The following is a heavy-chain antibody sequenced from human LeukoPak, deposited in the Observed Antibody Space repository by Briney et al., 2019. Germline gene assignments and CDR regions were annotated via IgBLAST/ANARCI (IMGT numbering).Heavy chain of an antibody. CDR3: ARTSRINMVLDP. D-gene: IGHD3-10*01. Sequence: SETLSLTCGVSGGSISNTNWWTWVRQPPGKGLEWIGEIYHSGSTNYNPSLKSRVTISVDKSKNQFSLKLSSVTAADTAVYYRARTSRINMVLDPWGQGTLVTVSS. CDR2: IYHSGST. J-gene: IGHJ5*02. V-gene: IGHV4/OR15-8*01. CDR1: GGSISNTNW.